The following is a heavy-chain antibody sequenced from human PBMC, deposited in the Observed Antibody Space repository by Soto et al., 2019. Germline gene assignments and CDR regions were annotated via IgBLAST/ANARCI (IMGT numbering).Heavy chain of an antibody. CDR1: GYTFTSYA. Sequence: ASVKVSCKASGYTFTSYAMHWVRQAPGQRLEWMGWINAGNGNTKYSQKNQGRDTINRDTSASTAYMELSSLRSEDTAVYYCARPHFSSSYYFDYWGQGTLVTVSS. CDR3: ARPHFSSSYYFDY. D-gene: IGHD6-13*01. J-gene: IGHJ4*02. V-gene: IGHV1-3*01. CDR2: INAGNGNT.